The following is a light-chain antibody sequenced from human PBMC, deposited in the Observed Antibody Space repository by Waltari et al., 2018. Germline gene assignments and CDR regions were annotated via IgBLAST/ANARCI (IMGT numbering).Light chain of an antibody. CDR3: QQYYTTPYT. CDR2: WAS. CDR1: QTLLYNSNNKNY. V-gene: IGKV4-1*01. Sequence: DIVMTQSPDSLAVPLGERATINCKSSQTLLYNSNNKNYLAWYQQKPGQPPQLLVYWASILYSGVPDRFSGSGSGTDFTLTISSLQAEDVAVYYCQQYYTTPYTFGQGTKLEIK. J-gene: IGKJ2*01.